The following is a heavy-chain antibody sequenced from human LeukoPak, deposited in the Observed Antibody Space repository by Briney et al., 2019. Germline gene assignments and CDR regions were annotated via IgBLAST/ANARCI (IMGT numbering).Heavy chain of an antibody. CDR1: GGSISSGDYY. J-gene: IGHJ4*02. D-gene: IGHD2-15*01. CDR2: TYYSGST. Sequence: SETLSLTCTVSGGSISSGDYYWSWIRQPPGKGLEWIGYTYYSGSTYYNPSLKSRVTISVDTSKNQFSLKLSSVTAADTAVYYCARVVVVVAAIDYWGQGTLVTVSS. CDR3: ARVVVVVAAIDY. V-gene: IGHV4-30-4*08.